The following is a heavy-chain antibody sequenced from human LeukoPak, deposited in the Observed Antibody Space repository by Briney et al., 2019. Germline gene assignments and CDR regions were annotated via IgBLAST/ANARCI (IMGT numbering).Heavy chain of an antibody. Sequence: SETLSLTCTVSGGSISSGGYYWSWIRQHPGKGLEWIGYIYYSGSTYYNPSLKSRVTISVDTSKNQLSLKLSSVTAADTAVYYCARGTLPRYFDYWGQGTLVTVSS. CDR3: ARGTLPRYFDY. CDR2: IYYSGST. V-gene: IGHV4-31*03. CDR1: GGSISSGGYY. D-gene: IGHD1-14*01. J-gene: IGHJ4*02.